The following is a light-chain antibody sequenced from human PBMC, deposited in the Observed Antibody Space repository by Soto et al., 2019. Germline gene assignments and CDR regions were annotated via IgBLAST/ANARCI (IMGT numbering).Light chain of an antibody. V-gene: IGKV3-11*01. CDR1: QSVSSY. CDR2: DAS. CDR3: QQRSNWPPALT. Sequence: EIVLTQSPSTXSXXPXXXXXXXXRXXQSVSSYLAWYQQKPGQAPRLLIYDASNRATGIPARFSGSGSGTDFTLTISSLEPEDFAVYYCQQRSNWPPALTFGGGTKV. J-gene: IGKJ4*01.